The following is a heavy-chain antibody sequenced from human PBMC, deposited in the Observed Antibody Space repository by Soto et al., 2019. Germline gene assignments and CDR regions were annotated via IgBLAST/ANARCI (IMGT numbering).Heavy chain of an antibody. J-gene: IGHJ5*02. CDR2: MSSRGSPV. CDR3: ARENSSFFDP. V-gene: IGHV3-48*03. Sequence: PGGSLRLSCAASGFTFSGYAINWVRQAPGKGLEWVSYMSSRGSPVYYADSVKGRFTISRDNAKNALYLQMNSLRAEDTGLYYCARENSSFFDPWGQGTLVTV. CDR1: GFTFSGYA. D-gene: IGHD2-2*01.